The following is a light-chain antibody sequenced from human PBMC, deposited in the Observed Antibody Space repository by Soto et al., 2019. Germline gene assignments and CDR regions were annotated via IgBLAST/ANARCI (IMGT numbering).Light chain of an antibody. CDR3: QQYNNWPPWT. J-gene: IGKJ1*01. Sequence: EIVMTQSPATLSVSPGERATLSCRASQSVSSNLAWYQQTPGQAPRLLIYGASTTATGIPARFSGSGSGTEFTLTISSLQSEDFAVYYWQQYNNWPPWTFGQGTKVEIK. V-gene: IGKV3-15*01. CDR2: GAS. CDR1: QSVSSN.